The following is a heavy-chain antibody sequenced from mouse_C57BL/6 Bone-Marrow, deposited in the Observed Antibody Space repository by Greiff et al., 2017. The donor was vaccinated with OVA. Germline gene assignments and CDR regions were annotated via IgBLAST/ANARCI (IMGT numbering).Heavy chain of an antibody. J-gene: IGHJ2*01. V-gene: IGHV5-16*01. CDR3: ARFYYSNYFDY. CDR1: GFTFSDYY. Sequence: EVQVVESEGGLVQPGSSMKLSCTASGFTFSDYYMAWVRQVPEKGLEWVANINYDGSSTYYLDSLKSRFIISRDNAKNILYLQMSSLKSEDTATYYCARFYYSNYFDYWGQGTTLTVSS. D-gene: IGHD2-5*01. CDR2: INYDGSST.